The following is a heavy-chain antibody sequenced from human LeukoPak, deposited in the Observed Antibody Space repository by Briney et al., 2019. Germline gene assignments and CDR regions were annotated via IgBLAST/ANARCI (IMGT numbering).Heavy chain of an antibody. CDR1: GYTFTSYG. CDR2: ISAYNGNT. D-gene: IGHD3-16*02. Sequence: ASVKVPCKASGYTFTSYGISWVRQAPGQGLEWMGWISAYNGNTNYAQKLQGRVTMTTDTSTSTAYMELRSLRSDDTAVYYCARAYVWGSYRGNGFDYWGQGTLVTVSS. CDR3: ARAYVWGSYRGNGFDY. V-gene: IGHV1-18*01. J-gene: IGHJ4*02.